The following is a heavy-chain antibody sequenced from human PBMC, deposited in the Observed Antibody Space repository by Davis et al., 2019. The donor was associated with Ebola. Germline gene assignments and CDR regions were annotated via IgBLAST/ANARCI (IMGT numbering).Heavy chain of an antibody. CDR1: GYTFTGYY. Sequence: ASVKVSCKASGYTFTGYYMHWVRQAPGQGLEWMGWINPNSGGTNYAQKFQGRVTMTRDTSISTAYMELSRLRSDDTAVYYCARAYSGYSYGSSYYYGMDVWGQGTTVTVSS. V-gene: IGHV1-2*02. CDR2: INPNSGGT. J-gene: IGHJ6*02. CDR3: ARAYSGYSYGSSYYYGMDV. D-gene: IGHD5-18*01.